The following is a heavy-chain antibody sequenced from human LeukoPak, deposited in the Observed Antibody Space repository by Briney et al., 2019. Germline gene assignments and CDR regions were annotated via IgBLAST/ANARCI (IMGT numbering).Heavy chain of an antibody. CDR2: INPNSGGT. J-gene: IGHJ5*02. CDR3: ARDPCSGYDCVYWFDP. V-gene: IGHV1-2*02. Sequence: ASVKVSCKASGYTFTGYYMHWVRQAPGQGLGWMGWINPNSGGTNYAQKFQGRVTMTRDTSISTAYMELSRLRSDDTAVYYCARDPCSGYDCVYWFDPWGQGTLVTVSS. D-gene: IGHD5-12*01. CDR1: GYTFTGYY.